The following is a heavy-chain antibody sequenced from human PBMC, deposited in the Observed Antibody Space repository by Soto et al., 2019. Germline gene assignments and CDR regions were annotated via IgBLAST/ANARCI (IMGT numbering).Heavy chain of an antibody. CDR2: ISYDGSNK. J-gene: IGHJ6*02. V-gene: IGHV3-30*18. CDR3: AKEGAAAGHYYYYGMDV. D-gene: IGHD6-13*01. CDR1: GFTFSSYG. Sequence: ESVGGVVQPGRSLRLSCAASGFTFSSYGMHWVRQAPGKGLEWVAVISYDGSNKYYADSVKGRFTISRDNSKNTLYLQMNSLRAEDTAVYYCAKEGAAAGHYYYYGMDVWGQGTTVTVSS.